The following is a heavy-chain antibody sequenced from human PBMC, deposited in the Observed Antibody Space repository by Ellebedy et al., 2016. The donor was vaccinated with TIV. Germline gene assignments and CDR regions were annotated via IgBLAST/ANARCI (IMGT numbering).Heavy chain of an antibody. CDR3: AKARLSSGWYGDIGY. D-gene: IGHD6-19*01. J-gene: IGHJ4*02. V-gene: IGHV3-23*01. CDR1: GFTFSSYA. Sequence: PGGSLRLSCAASGFTFSSYAMSWVRQAPGKGLEWVSTVSDSGYTTYYADSVKGRFTISRDGSRNTLYLQMNSLRAEDTAVYYCAKARLSSGWYGDIGYWGQGTLVTVSS. CDR2: VSDSGYTT.